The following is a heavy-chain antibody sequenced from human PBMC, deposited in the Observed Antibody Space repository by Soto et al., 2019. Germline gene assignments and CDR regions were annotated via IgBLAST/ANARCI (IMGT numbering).Heavy chain of an antibody. D-gene: IGHD3-10*01. CDR3: ARVLSGEGDYYYYMDV. CDR1: GFTFSSYW. J-gene: IGHJ6*03. Sequence: GSLRLSCAASGFTFSSYWMSWVRQAPGKGLEWVANIKQDGSEKYYVDSVKGRFTISRDNAKNSLYLQMNSLRAEDTAVYYCARVLSGEGDYYYYMDVWGKGTTVTVSS. V-gene: IGHV3-7*01. CDR2: IKQDGSEK.